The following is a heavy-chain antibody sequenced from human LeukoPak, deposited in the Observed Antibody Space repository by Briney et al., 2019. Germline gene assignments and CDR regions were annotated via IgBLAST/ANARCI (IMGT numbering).Heavy chain of an antibody. CDR1: GFTFSSYS. V-gene: IGHV3-48*01. D-gene: IGHD4-17*01. Sequence: GGSLRLSXAASGFTFSSYSMNWVRQAPGKGLEWVSYISSSSSTIYYADSVKGRFTISRDNAKNSLYLQMNSLRAEDTAVYYCARHPMTTVTFFDYWGQGTLVTVSS. CDR3: ARHPMTTVTFFDY. CDR2: ISSSSSTI. J-gene: IGHJ4*02.